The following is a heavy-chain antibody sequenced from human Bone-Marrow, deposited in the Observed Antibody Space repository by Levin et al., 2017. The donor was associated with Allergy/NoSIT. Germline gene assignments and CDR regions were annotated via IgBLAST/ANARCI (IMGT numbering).Heavy chain of an antibody. D-gene: IGHD6-13*01. CDR1: GFTLSRNG. CDR2: ISSDGNNK. V-gene: IGHV3-30*03. CDR3: VRDVIAAAGPIFDH. J-gene: IGHJ4*02. Sequence: GGSLRLSCAASGFTLSRNGMHWVRQAPGKGLEWLAVISSDGNNKYYTDAVKGRFTIARDISKNTLYLQMSSLRPNDTAVYYCVRDVIAAAGPIFDHWGQGTLVTVSS.